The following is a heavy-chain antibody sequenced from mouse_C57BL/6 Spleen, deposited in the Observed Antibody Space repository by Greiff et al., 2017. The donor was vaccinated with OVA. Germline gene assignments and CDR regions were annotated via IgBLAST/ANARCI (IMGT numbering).Heavy chain of an antibody. CDR2: IYPGDGDT. Sequence: QVQLQQSGAELVKPGASVKISCKASGYAFSSYWMNWVKQRPGKGLEWIGQIYPGDGDTNYNGKFKGKATLTADKSSSTAYMQLSSLTSEDSAVYFCARVEGYYGSNWYFDVWGTGTTVTVSS. CDR3: ARVEGYYGSNWYFDV. V-gene: IGHV1-80*01. J-gene: IGHJ1*03. CDR1: GYAFSSYW. D-gene: IGHD1-1*01.